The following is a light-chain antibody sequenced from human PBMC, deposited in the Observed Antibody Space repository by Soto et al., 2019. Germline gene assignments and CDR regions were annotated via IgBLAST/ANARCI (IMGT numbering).Light chain of an antibody. CDR2: DAS. J-gene: IGKJ4*01. Sequence: DIQMTQSPSSLSASVGDRVTITCQASHDITNYLNWYQQKPGKVPKLLIYDASNLETGVPSRFSGSGSGTDFTFTISSLQPEDIATYYCQQYDNLPLTFGGGTKVEIK. V-gene: IGKV1-33*01. CDR1: HDITNY. CDR3: QQYDNLPLT.